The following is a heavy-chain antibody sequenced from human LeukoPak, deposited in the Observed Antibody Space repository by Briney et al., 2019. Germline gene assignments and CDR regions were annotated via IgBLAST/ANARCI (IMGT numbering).Heavy chain of an antibody. J-gene: IGHJ4*02. V-gene: IGHV3-23*01. CDR1: GITLSNYG. Sequence: GGSLRLSCAVSGITLSNYGMSWVRQAPGKGLEWVAGISGSGGGTNYADSVKGRFTISRDTSKNTVFLQMDSLRVEDTAVYYCARGPLRSHFDFWGQGTLVSVSS. CDR3: ARGPLRSHFDF. CDR2: ISGSGGGT.